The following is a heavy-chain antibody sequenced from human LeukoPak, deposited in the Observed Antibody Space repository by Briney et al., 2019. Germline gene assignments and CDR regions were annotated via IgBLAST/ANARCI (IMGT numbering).Heavy chain of an antibody. CDR2: IYSHNGDR. J-gene: IGHJ4*02. CDR3: ARAVSGSLYGDFDF. Sequence: ASVKVSCKASGYSFVFFGVSWVGQAPGQGLEWMGWIYSHNGDRNYADKFQDRVTMTTDTSTTTSYMELRSLRSDDTAVYYCARAVSGSLYGDFDFWGQGTLVTVSA. V-gene: IGHV1-18*01. D-gene: IGHD1-26*01. CDR1: GYSFVFFG.